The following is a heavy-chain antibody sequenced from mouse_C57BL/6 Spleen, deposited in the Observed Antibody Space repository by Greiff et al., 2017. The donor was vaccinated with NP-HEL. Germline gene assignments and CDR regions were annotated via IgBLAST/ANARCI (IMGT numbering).Heavy chain of an antibody. V-gene: IGHV8-8*01. D-gene: IGHD3-3*01. CDR3: ARIAREWYFDY. CDR1: GFSLSTFGMG. CDR2: IWWDDDK. J-gene: IGHJ2*01. Sequence: QVQLKESGPGILQPSQTLSLTCSFSGFSLSTFGMGVGWIRQPSGKGLEWLAHIWWDDDKYYNPALKSRLTISKDTSKNQVFLKIAKEDTTDTATYYCARIAREWYFDYWGQGTTLTVSS.